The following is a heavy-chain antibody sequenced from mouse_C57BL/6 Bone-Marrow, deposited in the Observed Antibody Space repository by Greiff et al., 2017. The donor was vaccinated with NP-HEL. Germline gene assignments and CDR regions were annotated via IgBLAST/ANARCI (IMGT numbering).Heavy chain of an antibody. D-gene: IGHD1-1*01. CDR3: ARGGFYYGSSLAY. V-gene: IGHV5-12*01. CDR2: ISNGGGST. CDR1: GFTFSDYY. Sequence: EVQVVESGGGLVKPGGSLKLSCAASGFTFSDYYMYWVRQTPEKRLEWVAYISNGGGSTYYPDTVKGRFTISRDNAKNTLYLQMSRLKSEDTAMYYCARGGFYYGSSLAYWGQGTLVTVSA. J-gene: IGHJ3*01.